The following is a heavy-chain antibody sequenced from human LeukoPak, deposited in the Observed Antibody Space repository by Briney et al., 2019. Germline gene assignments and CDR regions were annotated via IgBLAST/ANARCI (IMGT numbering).Heavy chain of an antibody. CDR2: INSDGSST. V-gene: IGHV3-74*01. CDR3: ARDGGYDFGFYFDY. Sequence: GGSLRLSCAVSGFTFSSYWMHWVRQAPGKGLVWVSLINSDGSSTSYADSVKGRFTISRDNARNTLYLLMNSLRAEDTAVYYCARDGGYDFGFYFDYWGQGTLVTVSS. J-gene: IGHJ4*02. D-gene: IGHD5-12*01. CDR1: GFTFSSYW.